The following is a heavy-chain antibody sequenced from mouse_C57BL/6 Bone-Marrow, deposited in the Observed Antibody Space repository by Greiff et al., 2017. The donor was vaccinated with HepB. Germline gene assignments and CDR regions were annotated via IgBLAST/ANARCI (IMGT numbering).Heavy chain of an antibody. D-gene: IGHD2-4*01. V-gene: IGHV1-64*01. CDR1: GYTFTSYW. CDR2: IHPNSGST. CDR3: ARSIIYYDYAWFAY. Sequence: QVQLQQPGAELVKPGASVKLSCKASGYTFTSYWMHWVKQRPGQGLEWIGMIHPNSGSTNYNEKFKSKATLTVDKSSSTAYMQLSSLTSEDSAVYYCARSIIYYDYAWFAYWGQGTLVTVSA. J-gene: IGHJ3*01.